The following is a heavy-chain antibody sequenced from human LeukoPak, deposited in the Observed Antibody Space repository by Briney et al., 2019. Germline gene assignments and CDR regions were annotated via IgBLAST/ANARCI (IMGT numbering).Heavy chain of an antibody. J-gene: IGHJ5*02. CDR2: IYNSGST. CDR1: GFTVGYNC. V-gene: IGHV3-66*04. Sequence: GGSLRLSCAASGFTVGYNCMTWVRQAPGKRLEWVAAIYNSGSTYYADSVKGRFTISRDNSKNTMYLQMNSLKGEDTAVYYCARRSNPPGRIYHWGQGTLVTVSS. D-gene: IGHD1-14*01. CDR3: ARRSNPPGRIYH.